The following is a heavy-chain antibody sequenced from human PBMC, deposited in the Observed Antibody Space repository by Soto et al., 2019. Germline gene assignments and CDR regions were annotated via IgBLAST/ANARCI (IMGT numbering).Heavy chain of an antibody. CDR1: GGSFSGYY. V-gene: IGHV4-34*01. CDR3: ARGQLYYYASGSYYWFDP. Sequence: SETLSLTCAVYGGSFSGYYWSWIRQPPGKGLEWIGEINHSGSTNYNPSLKSRVTISVDTSKNQFSLKLSSVTAADTAVYYCARGQLYYYASGSYYWFDPWGQGTLVTVSS. J-gene: IGHJ5*02. CDR2: INHSGST. D-gene: IGHD3-10*01.